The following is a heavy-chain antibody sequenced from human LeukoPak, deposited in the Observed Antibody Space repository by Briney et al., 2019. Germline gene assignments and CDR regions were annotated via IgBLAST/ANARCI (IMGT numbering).Heavy chain of an antibody. Sequence: GGSLRLSCAASGFSFSTYSMNRVRQAPGKGLEWVSSISSTSSYIYYADSLKGRFTISRDNAKNSMYLQMNSLRAEDTAVYYCARESGSRSYYYYMDVWGKGTTVTVSS. CDR2: ISSTSSYI. D-gene: IGHD2-2*01. V-gene: IGHV3-21*01. CDR3: ARESGSRSYYYYMDV. J-gene: IGHJ6*03. CDR1: GFSFSTYS.